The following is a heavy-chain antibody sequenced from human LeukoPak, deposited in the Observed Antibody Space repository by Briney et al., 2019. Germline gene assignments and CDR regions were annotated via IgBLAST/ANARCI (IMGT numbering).Heavy chain of an antibody. Sequence: ASVKVSSKASGYTFTGYYMHWVRQAPGQGLEWMGWINPNSGGTNYAQKFQGRVTMTRDTSISTAYMELSRLRSDDTAVYYCARDPHYTSNLDYWGQGTLVTVSS. CDR1: GYTFTGYY. D-gene: IGHD3-3*01. J-gene: IGHJ4*02. V-gene: IGHV1-2*02. CDR2: INPNSGGT. CDR3: ARDPHYTSNLDY.